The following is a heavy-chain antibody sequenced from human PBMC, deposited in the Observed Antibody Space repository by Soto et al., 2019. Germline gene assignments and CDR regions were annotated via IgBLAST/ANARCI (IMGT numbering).Heavy chain of an antibody. CDR2: INPNSGGT. CDR3: ARDQEPSTLYYDYYYMDV. V-gene: IGHV1-2*04. Sequence: ASVKVSCKASGYTFTSYYMHWVRQAPGQGLEWMGWINPNSGGTNYAQKFQGWVTMTRDTSISTAYMEVSGLRSEDTAVYYCARDQEPSTLYYDYYYMDVWGKGTTVTVSS. J-gene: IGHJ6*03. CDR1: GYTFTSYY.